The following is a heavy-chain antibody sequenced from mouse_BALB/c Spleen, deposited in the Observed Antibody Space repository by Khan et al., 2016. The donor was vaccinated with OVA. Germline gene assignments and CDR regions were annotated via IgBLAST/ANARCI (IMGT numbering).Heavy chain of an antibody. V-gene: IGHV1-54*01. CDR2: INPGSGGT. D-gene: IGHD3-1*01. J-gene: IGHJ3*01. Sequence: VQLQESGAELVRPGTSVKVSCKASGYAFTNYLIEWVKQRPGQGLEWIGVINPGSGGTNYNEKFKGKATLTADKSSSTAYMQLSSLTSDVSAVYFCTRGGVGGFAYWGQGTLVTVSA. CDR3: TRGGVGGFAY. CDR1: GYAFTNYL.